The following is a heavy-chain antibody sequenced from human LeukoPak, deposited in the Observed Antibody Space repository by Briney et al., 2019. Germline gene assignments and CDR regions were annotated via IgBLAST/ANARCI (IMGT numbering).Heavy chain of an antibody. Sequence: AGGSLRLSCAASGFTFSHFAMHWVRQAPGKGLEWVAVISYDGKKNYYADSVKGRFTLTRDDSANTLSLQMNSLRAEDTAVYYCVRGSKTRGVIPEGEFDYWGQGTLVTVSS. CDR3: VRGSKTRGVIPEGEFDY. CDR2: ISYDGKKN. CDR1: GFTFSHFA. D-gene: IGHD3-10*01. V-gene: IGHV3-30*03. J-gene: IGHJ4*02.